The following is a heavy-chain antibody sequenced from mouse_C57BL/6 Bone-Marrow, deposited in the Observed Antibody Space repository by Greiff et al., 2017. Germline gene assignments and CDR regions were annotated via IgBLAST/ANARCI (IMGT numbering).Heavy chain of an antibody. J-gene: IGHJ4*01. Sequence: QVQLQQSGPELVKPGASVKLSCKASGYTFTSYDINWVNQRPGQGLEWIGWIYPRDGSTKYNEKFKGKATLTVDTSSSTAYMELHSLTSEDSAVYFCARAGTGYAMDYWGQGTSVTVSS. V-gene: IGHV1-85*01. CDR3: ARAGTGYAMDY. CDR1: GYTFTSYD. CDR2: IYPRDGST. D-gene: IGHD3-3*01.